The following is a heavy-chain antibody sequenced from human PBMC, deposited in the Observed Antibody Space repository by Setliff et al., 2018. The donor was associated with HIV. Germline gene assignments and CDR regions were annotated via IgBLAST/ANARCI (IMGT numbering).Heavy chain of an antibody. D-gene: IGHD1-26*01. Sequence: VASVKVSCKASGYSFITYGITWVRQAPGRGLEWMGWISISKGNTDYAPRLLGRVTMTTDTFTSTAYMELRSLSSDDTAVYYCARARLQGIVTAVGPRDNCLDPWGQGTRVTVS. J-gene: IGHJ5*02. CDR3: ARARLQGIVTAVGPRDNCLDP. CDR2: ISISKGNT. V-gene: IGHV1-18*01. CDR1: GYSFITYG.